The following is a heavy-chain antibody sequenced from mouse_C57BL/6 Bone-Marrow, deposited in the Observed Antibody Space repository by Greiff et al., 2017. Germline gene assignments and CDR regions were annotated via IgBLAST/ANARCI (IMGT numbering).Heavy chain of an antibody. CDR1: GFNIKDDY. V-gene: IGHV14-4*01. D-gene: IGHD4-1*01. J-gene: IGHJ2*01. CDR2: IDPENGDT. Sequence: VHVKQSGAELVRPGASVKLSCTASGFNIKDDYMHWVKQRPEQGLEWIGWIDPENGDTEYASKFQGKATITADTSSNTASLQLSSLTSEDTAVYYCTTGLTGTWGQGTTLTVSS. CDR3: TTGLTGT.